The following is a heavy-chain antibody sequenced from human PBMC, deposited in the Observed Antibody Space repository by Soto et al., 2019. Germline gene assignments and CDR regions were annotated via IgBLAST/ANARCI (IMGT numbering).Heavy chain of an antibody. CDR3: AKMEGMDPWAYSFDY. J-gene: IGHJ4*02. Sequence: EVQVLESGGGLVQPGGSLRLSCAATGFTFSDFAMSWVRQAPGKGPEWVSRIYGGGNGPHYADSVKGRVTISRDNSKNTLYLQMNSRRAEDTAVYYCAKMEGMDPWAYSFDYWGQGTLVTVSS. D-gene: IGHD2-2*03. CDR1: GFTFSDFA. CDR2: IYGGGNGP. V-gene: IGHV3-23*01.